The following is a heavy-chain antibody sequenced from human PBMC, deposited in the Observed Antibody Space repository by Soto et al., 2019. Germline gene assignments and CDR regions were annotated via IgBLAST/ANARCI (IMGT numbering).Heavy chain of an antibody. CDR1: GFTFSSYA. CDR3: ALTFWSGYYLDS. Sequence: WGSLRLSCAASGFTFSSYAITWFRQAPGKGLEWVSAISGSGGTTYYADSVKGQFTISRDNSKNTLYLQMNSLRAEDTAVYYCALTFWSGYYLDSWVQGNLVTVS. V-gene: IGHV3-23*01. D-gene: IGHD3-3*01. J-gene: IGHJ4*02. CDR2: ISGSGGTT.